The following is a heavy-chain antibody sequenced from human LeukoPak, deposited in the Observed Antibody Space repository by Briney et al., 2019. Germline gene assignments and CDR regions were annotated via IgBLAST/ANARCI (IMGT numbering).Heavy chain of an antibody. J-gene: IGHJ4*02. CDR2: IYYSGST. Sequence: SETLSLTCTVSGGSISSSSYYWGWIRQPPGQGLEWIGSIYYSGSTYYNPSLKSRVTISVDTSKNQFSLKLSSVTAADTAVYYCASLRKGLVYWGQGTLVTVSS. CDR3: ASLRKGLVY. V-gene: IGHV4-39*01. CDR1: GGSISSSSYY. D-gene: IGHD5-12*01.